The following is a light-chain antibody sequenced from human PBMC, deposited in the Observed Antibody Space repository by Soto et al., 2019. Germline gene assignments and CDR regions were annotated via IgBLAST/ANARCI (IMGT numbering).Light chain of an antibody. Sequence: EIVLTQSPATLSLSPGERATFSSRASQSVSRYLAWYQQKPGQVPRLLIYDASNTATGIPARFSGSGSGTDFTLTISNLEPEDFAVYYCQQRTNSEITFGPGTKVDIK. CDR1: QSVSRY. J-gene: IGKJ3*01. V-gene: IGKV3-11*01. CDR3: QQRTNSEIT. CDR2: DAS.